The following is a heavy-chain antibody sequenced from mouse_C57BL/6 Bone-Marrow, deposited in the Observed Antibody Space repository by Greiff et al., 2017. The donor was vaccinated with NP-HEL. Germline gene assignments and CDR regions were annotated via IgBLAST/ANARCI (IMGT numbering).Heavy chain of an antibody. J-gene: IGHJ3*01. D-gene: IGHD4-1*01. Sequence: EVQLQESGGGLVKPGGSLKLSCAASGFTFSDYGMHWVRQAPEKGLEWVAYISSGSSTIYYADTVKGRFTISRDNAKNTLFLQMTSLRSEDTAMYYCARGRELGLFAYWGQGTLVTVSA. CDR1: GFTFSDYG. CDR3: ARGRELGLFAY. CDR2: ISSGSSTI. V-gene: IGHV5-17*01.